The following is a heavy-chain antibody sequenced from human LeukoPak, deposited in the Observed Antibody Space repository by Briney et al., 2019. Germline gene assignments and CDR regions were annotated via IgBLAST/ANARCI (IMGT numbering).Heavy chain of an antibody. V-gene: IGHV4-39*01. CDR1: GGSISSSSYY. CDR3: ARSLYYDFWSGYYPAQNY. Sequence: SETLSLTCTVSGGSISSSSYYWGWIRQPPGKGLEWIGSIYYSGSTYYNPSLKSRVTISVDTSKNQFSLKLSSVTAADTAVYYCARSLYYDFWSGYYPAQNYWGQGTLVTVSS. J-gene: IGHJ4*02. CDR2: IYYSGST. D-gene: IGHD3-3*01.